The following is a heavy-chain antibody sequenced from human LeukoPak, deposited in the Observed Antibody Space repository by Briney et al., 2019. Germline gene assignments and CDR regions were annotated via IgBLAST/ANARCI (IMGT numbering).Heavy chain of an antibody. J-gene: IGHJ1*01. CDR1: VFTFSTYA. D-gene: IGHD3-22*01. Sequence: GGSLRLSCAASVFTFSTYAMNWVRQAPGKGLEWVSAISGSGGSTYYADSVKGRFTISRDNSKNTVYLQMNSLRAEGTAVYYCATDPREYYYDSSGYSPLQHWGQGTLVTVSS. V-gene: IGHV3-23*01. CDR2: ISGSGGST. CDR3: ATDPREYYYDSSGYSPLQH.